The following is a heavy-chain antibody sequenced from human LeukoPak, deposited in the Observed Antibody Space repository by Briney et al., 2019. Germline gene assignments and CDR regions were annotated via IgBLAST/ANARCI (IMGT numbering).Heavy chain of an antibody. D-gene: IGHD2-21*02. J-gene: IGHJ6*02. V-gene: IGHV4-31*03. CDR2: VYYTGST. CDR3: ARLVVVTAIYDYYYGIDV. CDR1: GGSISTGGYY. Sequence: SETLSLTCTVSGGSISTGGYYWTWIRQHPGKGLEWIGYVYYTGSTSYYPSLKSRVTMSVDTSKNHFSLKLSSVTAADTAVYYCARLVVVTAIYDYYYGIDVWGQGTTVTVPS.